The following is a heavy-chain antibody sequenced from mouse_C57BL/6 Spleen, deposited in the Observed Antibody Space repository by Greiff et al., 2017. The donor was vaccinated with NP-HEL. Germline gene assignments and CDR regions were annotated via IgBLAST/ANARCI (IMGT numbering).Heavy chain of an antibody. CDR1: GYTFTSYG. D-gene: IGHD4-1*01. Sequence: VQRVESGAELARPGASVKLSCKASGYTFTSYGISWVKQRTGQGLEWIGEIYPRSGNTYYNEKFKGKATLTADKSSSTAYMELRSLTSEDSAVYFCARYWDGNAMDYWGQGTSVTVSS. CDR3: ARYWDGNAMDY. V-gene: IGHV1-81*01. J-gene: IGHJ4*01. CDR2: IYPRSGNT.